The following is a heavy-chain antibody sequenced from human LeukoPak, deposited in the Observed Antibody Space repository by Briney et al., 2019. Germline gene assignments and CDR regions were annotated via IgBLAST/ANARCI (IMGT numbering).Heavy chain of an antibody. J-gene: IGHJ4*02. CDR3: ARRSSGWYKGFDY. CDR2: IYYSGST. D-gene: IGHD6-19*01. Sequence: SETLSLTCTVSGGSISSSSYYWGWIRQPPGKGLEWIGSIYYSGSTYYNPPLKSRVTISVDTSKNQFSLKLSSVTAADTAVYYCARRSSGWYKGFDYWGQGTLVTVSS. V-gene: IGHV4-39*07. CDR1: GGSISSSSYY.